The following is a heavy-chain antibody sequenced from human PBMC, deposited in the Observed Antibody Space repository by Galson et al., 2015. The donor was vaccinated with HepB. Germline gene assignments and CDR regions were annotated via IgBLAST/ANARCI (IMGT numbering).Heavy chain of an antibody. CDR1: GGSISSGSYS. CDR3: VRGALWGPYSNYIDVWFDP. J-gene: IGHJ5*02. D-gene: IGHD4-11*01. V-gene: IGHV4-61*02. CDR2: IYSSGGT. Sequence: TLSLTCTVSGGSISSGSYSWTWIRQPAGKGLEWIGRIYSSGGTSYNPSLESRVTVSADTSKNQFSLKLKSVTAADTAVYYCVRGALWGPYSNYIDVWFDPWGHGTLVTVSS.